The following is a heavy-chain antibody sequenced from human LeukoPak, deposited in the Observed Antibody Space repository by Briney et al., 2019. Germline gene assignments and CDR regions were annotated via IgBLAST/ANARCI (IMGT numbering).Heavy chain of an antibody. V-gene: IGHV3-30*02. CDR1: GFTFSNYG. CDR2: IRYDGSNK. D-gene: IGHD3-10*01. CDR3: AKVGFGELLSYYYYYYMDV. J-gene: IGHJ6*03. Sequence: GGSLRLSCAASGFTFSNYGMHWVRQAPGKGLEWVAFIRYDGSNKYYADSVKGRFTISRGNSKNTLYLQMNSLRDEDTAVYYCAKVGFGELLSYYYYYYMDVWGKGTTVTISS.